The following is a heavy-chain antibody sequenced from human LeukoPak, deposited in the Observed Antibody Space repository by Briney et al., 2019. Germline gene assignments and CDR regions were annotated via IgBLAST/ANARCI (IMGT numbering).Heavy chain of an antibody. CDR1: GYTFTVYY. V-gene: IGHV1-2*06. CDR3: AKVVDTAMTD. D-gene: IGHD5-18*01. Sequence: ASVKVSCKASGYTFTVYYMHWVRQAPGQGLEWMGRINPNSAGTNYAQKFQGRVTMTRDTSISTAYMELNRLGSDDTAVYYCAKVVDTAMTDWGQGTLVTVSS. J-gene: IGHJ4*02. CDR2: INPNSAGT.